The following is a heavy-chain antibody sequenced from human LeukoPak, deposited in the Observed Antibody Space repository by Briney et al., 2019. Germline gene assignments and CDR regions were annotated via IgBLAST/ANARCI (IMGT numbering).Heavy chain of an antibody. Sequence: ASVKVSCKASGYTFTSYDINWVRQATGQGLEWMGRMNPNSGNTGYAQKFQGRVTMTRNTSISTAYMELSSVRSEDTAVYYCARDKIAVAGKGFDYWGQGTLVTVSS. CDR3: ARDKIAVAGKGFDY. D-gene: IGHD6-19*01. CDR1: GYTFTSYD. CDR2: MNPNSGNT. J-gene: IGHJ4*02. V-gene: IGHV1-8*01.